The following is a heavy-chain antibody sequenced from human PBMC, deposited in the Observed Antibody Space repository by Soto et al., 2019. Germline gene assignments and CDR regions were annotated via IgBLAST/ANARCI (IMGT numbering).Heavy chain of an antibody. D-gene: IGHD3-10*01. J-gene: IGHJ5*01. CDR2: IDWDDDK. V-gene: IGHV2-70*01. CDR1: GFSLSTSGMC. CDR3: ARSHLWFGELTWFDS. Sequence: SGPTLVNPTQTLTLTCTFSGFSLSTSGMCVSWIRQPPGKALEWLALIDWDDDKYYSTSLKTRLTISKDTSKNQVVLTMTNMDPVDTATYYCARSHLWFGELTWFDSWGQGTQVTVSS.